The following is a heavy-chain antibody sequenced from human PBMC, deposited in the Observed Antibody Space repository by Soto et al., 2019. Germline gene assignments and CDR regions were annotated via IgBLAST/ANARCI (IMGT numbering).Heavy chain of an antibody. D-gene: IGHD6-13*01. CDR1: GFTFSSYG. Sequence: GGSLRLSCAASGFTFSSYGMRWVRQAPGKGLEWVAVIWYDGSNKYYADSVKGRFTISRDNSKNTLYLQMNSLRAEDTAVYYCARDSSPGIAAAPQGYWGQGTLVTVSS. CDR3: ARDSSPGIAAAPQGY. V-gene: IGHV3-33*01. CDR2: IWYDGSNK. J-gene: IGHJ4*02.